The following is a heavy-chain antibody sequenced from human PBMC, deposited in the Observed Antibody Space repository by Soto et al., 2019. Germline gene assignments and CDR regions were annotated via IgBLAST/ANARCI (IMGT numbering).Heavy chain of an antibody. V-gene: IGHV4-31*03. CDR2: IYYSGST. Sequence: QVQLQESGPGLVKPSQTLSLTCTVSGGSISSGGYYWSWIRQHPGKGLEWIGYIYYSGSTYYNPSLNSRVTISVDTSKNQFSLKLSSVTAADTAVYYCARDRGSATVTTFFDYWGQGTLVTVSS. CDR3: ARDRGSATVTTFFDY. CDR1: GGSISSGGYY. D-gene: IGHD4-17*01. J-gene: IGHJ4*02.